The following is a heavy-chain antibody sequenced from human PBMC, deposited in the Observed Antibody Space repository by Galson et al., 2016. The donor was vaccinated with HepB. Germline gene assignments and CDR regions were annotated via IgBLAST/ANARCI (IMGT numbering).Heavy chain of an antibody. CDR3: ARDLGTAGLAYCGGDCYSLGY. J-gene: IGHJ4*02. D-gene: IGHD2-21*02. V-gene: IGHV5-51*01. Sequence: QSGAEVKKPGESLKISCKGSGYNFTNYWIGWVRQMPGKGLEWMGIIYPGDSDTRYSSSFQGQVTIPADKSISTAYLQWSSLKASDTAMYYCARDLGTAGLAYCGGDCYSLGYWGQGTPVTVSS. CDR2: IYPGDSDT. CDR1: GYNFTNYW.